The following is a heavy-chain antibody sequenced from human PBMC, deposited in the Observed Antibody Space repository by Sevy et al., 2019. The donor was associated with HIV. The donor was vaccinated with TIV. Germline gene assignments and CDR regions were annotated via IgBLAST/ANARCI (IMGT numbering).Heavy chain of an antibody. CDR2: IKQDGSEK. CDR1: GFTFSSYW. J-gene: IGHJ6*02. Sequence: GGSLRLSCAASGFTFSSYWMSWVRQAPGKGLEWVANIKQDGSEKYYVDSVKGRFTISRDNAKNSLYLQMNSLRAEDTAVYYCAREGWQQLVAALYYYYGMDVWGQRTTVTVSS. CDR3: AREGWQQLVAALYYYYGMDV. V-gene: IGHV3-7*01. D-gene: IGHD6-13*01.